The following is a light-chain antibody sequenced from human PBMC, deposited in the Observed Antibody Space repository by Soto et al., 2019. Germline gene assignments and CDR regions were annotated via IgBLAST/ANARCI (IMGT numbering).Light chain of an antibody. CDR1: QSISTW. CDR3: QEYNTYSQST. Sequence: DIQMTQSPSTLSASVGDRVTITCRASQSISTWLAWYQQKPGQAPKLLIYKASILESGVPSRFSGSGSGTEFALTISSLQPDDFATYYCQEYNTYSQSTFGQGTKLDIK. J-gene: IGKJ2*01. CDR2: KAS. V-gene: IGKV1-5*03.